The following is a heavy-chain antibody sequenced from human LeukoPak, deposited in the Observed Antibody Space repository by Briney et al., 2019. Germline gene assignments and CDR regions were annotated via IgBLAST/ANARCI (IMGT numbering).Heavy chain of an antibody. V-gene: IGHV3-11*01. CDR3: TRERRGSYYAFES. CDR1: GFSFSDYY. Sequence: KAGGSLRLSCAASGFSFSDYYMSWVRQAPGKRLEWISYITTSGSSTKYADSVKGRFTISRDNAKNSVVLQMNSLRAEDTAVYYCTRERRGSYYAFESWGQGTLVSVSS. CDR2: ITTSGSST. J-gene: IGHJ4*02. D-gene: IGHD3-16*01.